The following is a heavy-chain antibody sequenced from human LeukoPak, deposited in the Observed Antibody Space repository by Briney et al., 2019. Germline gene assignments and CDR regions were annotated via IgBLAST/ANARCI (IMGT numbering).Heavy chain of an antibody. CDR2: ISGSGGST. D-gene: IGHD6-19*01. Sequence: GGSLRLSCAASGFTFSSYATSWVRQAPGKGLEWVSAISGSGGSTFSADSVRGRFTISRDNSKNTLYLQMNSLGAEDTAVYFCVKDVKSMAGHYWGQGTLVTVSP. V-gene: IGHV3-23*01. CDR3: VKDVKSMAGHY. J-gene: IGHJ4*02. CDR1: GFTFSSYA.